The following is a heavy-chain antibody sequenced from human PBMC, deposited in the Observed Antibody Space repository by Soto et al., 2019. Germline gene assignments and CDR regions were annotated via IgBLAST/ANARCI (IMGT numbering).Heavy chain of an antibody. D-gene: IGHD6-6*01. CDR3: ARGRGLEARTQHLDY. CDR2: VSYDGSNK. Sequence: QVQLVESGGGVVQPGRSLRLCCAASGFMFSGYAMHWVRQAPGKGLEWVAVVSYDGSNKYYAESVKGRFTISRDDPKNTLYLQMNSLRAEDTAVYYCARGRGLEARTQHLDYWAQGTLVTVSS. J-gene: IGHJ4*02. V-gene: IGHV3-30-3*01. CDR1: GFMFSGYA.